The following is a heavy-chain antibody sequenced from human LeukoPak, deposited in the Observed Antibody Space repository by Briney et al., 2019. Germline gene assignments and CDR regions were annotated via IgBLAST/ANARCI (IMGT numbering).Heavy chain of an antibody. CDR1: GGSISSYY. CDR2: IYYSGST. J-gene: IGHJ4*02. Sequence: SETLSLTCTVSGGSISSYYWSWLRQPPGKGLEWIGYIYYSGSTNYNPSLKSRVTISVDTSKNQFSLKLSSETAADTAVYYCARAGVYFDSWGRGTLVTVSS. D-gene: IGHD3-10*01. V-gene: IGHV4-59*08. CDR3: ARAGVYFDS.